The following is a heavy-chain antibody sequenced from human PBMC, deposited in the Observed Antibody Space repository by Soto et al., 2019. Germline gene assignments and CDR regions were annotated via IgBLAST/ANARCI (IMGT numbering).Heavy chain of an antibody. Sequence: HPGGSLRLSCAASGFTFSSYAMHWVRQAPGKGLEWVAVISYDGSNKYYADSVKGRFTISRDNSKNTLSLQMNSLRAEDTAVYYCERSGASDSGDLTHDYWGQGTLVTVSS. CDR2: ISYDGSNK. CDR3: ERSGASDSGDLTHDY. V-gene: IGHV3-30-3*01. J-gene: IGHJ4*02. CDR1: GFTFSSYA. D-gene: IGHD4-17*01.